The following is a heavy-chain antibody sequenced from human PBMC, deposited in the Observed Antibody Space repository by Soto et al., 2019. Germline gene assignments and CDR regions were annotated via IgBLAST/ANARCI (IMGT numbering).Heavy chain of an antibody. J-gene: IGHJ4*02. D-gene: IGHD3-9*01. Sequence: QVQLVQSGAEVKKPGSSVKVSCKASGGTFSSYAISWVRQAPGQGLEWMGGIIPIFGTANYAQKFQGRVTITADESTSTAYMELSSLRSEDTAVYYCASGGSSVLRYFDWLLPFDYWGQGTLVTVSS. V-gene: IGHV1-69*01. CDR2: IIPIFGTA. CDR1: GGTFSSYA. CDR3: ASGGSSVLRYFDWLLPFDY.